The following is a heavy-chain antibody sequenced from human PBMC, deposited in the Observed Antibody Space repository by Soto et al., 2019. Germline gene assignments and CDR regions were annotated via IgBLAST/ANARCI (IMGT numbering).Heavy chain of an antibody. CDR2: IHNSGST. CDR3: TRRSRWYYYGTASYYNLWFDS. J-gene: IGHJ5*01. Sequence: SETLCVTCSVSDGSSGGYDWGWIRKQPGKGLEWIGSIHNSGSTYFNPSLKSRVTISVDTPKNQFSLKLSSVTAADTAVYFCTRRSRWYYYGTASYYNLWFDSWGQGTLVTVSS. D-gene: IGHD3-10*01. V-gene: IGHV4-39*01. CDR1: DGSSGGYD.